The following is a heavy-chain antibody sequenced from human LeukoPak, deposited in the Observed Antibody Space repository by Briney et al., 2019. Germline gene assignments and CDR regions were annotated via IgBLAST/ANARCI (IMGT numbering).Heavy chain of an antibody. CDR1: GFTFSSYE. CDR3: ARDSHDSSGFDY. Sequence: TGGSLRLSCAASGFTFSSYEMNWVRQAPGKGLEWVSSISSSSSYIYYADSVKGRFTISRDNAKNSLYLQMNSLRAEDTAVYYCARDSHDSSGFDYWGQGTLVTVSS. D-gene: IGHD3-22*01. CDR2: ISSSSSYI. J-gene: IGHJ4*02. V-gene: IGHV3-21*01.